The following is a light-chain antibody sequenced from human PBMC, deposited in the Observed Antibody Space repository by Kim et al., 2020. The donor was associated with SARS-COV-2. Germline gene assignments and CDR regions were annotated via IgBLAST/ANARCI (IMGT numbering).Light chain of an antibody. CDR1: QDINNN. V-gene: IGKV1-27*01. J-gene: IGKJ1*01. Sequence: DIRMTQSPSSLSASVGDRVTISCRASQDINNNLAWYQHKPGKAPKLLIYSASVLQVVVPSRFSGSGSGTDFTLTISNLQPEDVATYYCQRYYSAPWTFGQGTKVDIK. CDR2: SAS. CDR3: QRYYSAPWT.